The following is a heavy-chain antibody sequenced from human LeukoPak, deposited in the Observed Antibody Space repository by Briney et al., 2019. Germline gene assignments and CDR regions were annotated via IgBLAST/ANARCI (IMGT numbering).Heavy chain of an antibody. CDR2: VRYDGSNK. J-gene: IGHJ4*02. Sequence: GGSLRLSCAASGFTFSSYGMHWVRQAPGKGLEWVAFVRYDGSNKYYADSVKGRFTISRDNSKNTLYLQMNSLRAEDTAVYYCAKDGAYDFWSGYYNSGGSFDYWGQGTLVTVSS. V-gene: IGHV3-30*02. CDR3: AKDGAYDFWSGYYNSGGSFDY. CDR1: GFTFSSYG. D-gene: IGHD3-3*01.